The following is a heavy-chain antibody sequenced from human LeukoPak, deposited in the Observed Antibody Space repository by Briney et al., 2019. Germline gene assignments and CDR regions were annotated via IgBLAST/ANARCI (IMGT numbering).Heavy chain of an antibody. J-gene: IGHJ3*01. CDR3: GRDPNGDYVGAFEF. V-gene: IGHV3-7*03. CDR2: IKPDGGHQ. Sequence: GGSLRLSCAASGLAFSDYWMSWVRQAPGKGLEWVANIKPDGGHQNYVDSVKGRFTISRDNAKNSLYLHMNTLRADDTAVYYCGRDPNGDYVGAFEFWGQGTTVTVSS. D-gene: IGHD4-17*01. CDR1: GLAFSDYW.